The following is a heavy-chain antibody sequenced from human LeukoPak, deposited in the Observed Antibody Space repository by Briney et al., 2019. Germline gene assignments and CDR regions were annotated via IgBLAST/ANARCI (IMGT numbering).Heavy chain of an antibody. J-gene: IGHJ4*02. Sequence: SETLSLTCTVSGGSISSSSYYWGWIRQPPGKGLEWIGSIYYSGSTYYNPSLKSRVTISVDTSKNQFSLKLSSVTAADTAVYYCARQGYCSSTSCPYYFDYWGQGTLVTVSS. CDR1: GGSISSSSYY. CDR2: IYYSGST. D-gene: IGHD2-2*01. CDR3: ARQGYCSSTSCPYYFDY. V-gene: IGHV4-39*01.